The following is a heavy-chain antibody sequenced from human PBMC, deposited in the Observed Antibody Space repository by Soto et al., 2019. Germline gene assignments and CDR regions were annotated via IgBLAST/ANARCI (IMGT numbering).Heavy chain of an antibody. CDR3: ASSGDAGESYYYYMDV. Sequence: EVQLVESGGGLVKPGGSLRLSCAASGFTFSSYSMNWVRQAPGKGLEWVSSISSSSSYIYYADSVKGRFTISRDNAKNSLYLQMNSLRADDTAVYYCASSGDAGESYYYYMDVCGKGTTVTVSS. J-gene: IGHJ6*03. V-gene: IGHV3-21*01. D-gene: IGHD7-27*01. CDR2: ISSSSSYI. CDR1: GFTFSSYS.